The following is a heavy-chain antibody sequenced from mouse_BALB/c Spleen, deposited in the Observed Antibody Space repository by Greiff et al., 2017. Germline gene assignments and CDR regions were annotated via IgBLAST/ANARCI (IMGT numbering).Heavy chain of an antibody. V-gene: IGHV5-4*02. J-gene: IGHJ1*01. CDR1: GFTFSDYY. CDR3: ASRYFDV. Sequence: EVMLVESGGGLVKPGGSLKLSCAASGFTFSDYYMYWVRQTPEKRLEWVATISDGGSYTYYPDSVKGRFTISRDNAKNNLYLQMSSLKSEDTAMYYCASRYFDVWGAGTTVTVSS. CDR2: ISDGGSYT.